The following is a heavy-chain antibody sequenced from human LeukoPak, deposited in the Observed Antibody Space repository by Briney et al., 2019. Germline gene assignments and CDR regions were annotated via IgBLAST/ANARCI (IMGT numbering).Heavy chain of an antibody. CDR1: GFSFSRYW. D-gene: IGHD3-10*01. CDR2: IYPGDSDT. J-gene: IGHJ3*02. Sequence: GESLKISCQGFGFSFSRYWIGWVRQMPGKGLEWMGIIYPGDSDTRYSPSFQGQVTISADKSISTAYLQWSSLKASDTAMYYCARHIAEGYYYGSGSHLGAFDIWGQGTMVTVSS. V-gene: IGHV5-51*01. CDR3: ARHIAEGYYYGSGSHLGAFDI.